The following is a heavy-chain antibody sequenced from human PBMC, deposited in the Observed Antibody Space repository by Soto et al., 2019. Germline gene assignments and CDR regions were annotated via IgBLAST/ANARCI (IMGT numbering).Heavy chain of an antibody. Sequence: QVQLQESGPGLVQHSQTLSLTCTVSGGSISSGGYYWSWIRNDPGKGLEWIAIINYSGSTYYNPSLNGRVNISVDTSKNQSSLKLSSVTAPDTAVYYCASGVPYATWSDPWGQETLVTVSS. CDR3: ASGVPYATWSDP. D-gene: IGHD1-1*01. CDR2: INYSGST. V-gene: IGHV4-31*03. J-gene: IGHJ5*02. CDR1: GGSISSGGYY.